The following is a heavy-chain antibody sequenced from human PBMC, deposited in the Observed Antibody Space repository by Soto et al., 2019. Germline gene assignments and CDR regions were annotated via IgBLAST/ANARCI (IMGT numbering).Heavy chain of an antibody. CDR3: ARRQDFGGPHYYYGMDV. V-gene: IGHV3-30-3*01. D-gene: IGHD3-3*01. CDR2: ISYDGSNK. Sequence: QVQLVESGGGVVQPGRSLRLSCIASGFSINNYALHWVRRAPGRGLEWVAVISYDGSNKYYADSVVGRFTISRDNSKNTLYVQMNSLRVEDTPVYHCARRQDFGGPHYYYGMDVWGQGTAVTVSS. J-gene: IGHJ6*02. CDR1: GFSINNYA.